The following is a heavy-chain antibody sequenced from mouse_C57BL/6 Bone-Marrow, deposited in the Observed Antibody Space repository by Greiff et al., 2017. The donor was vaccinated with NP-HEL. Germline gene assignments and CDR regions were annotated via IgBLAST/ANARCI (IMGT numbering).Heavy chain of an antibody. CDR1: GYTFTSYG. D-gene: IGHD2-4*01. V-gene: IGHV1-81*01. CDR2: IYPRSGNT. Sequence: QVHVKQSGAELARPGASVKLSCKASGYTFTSYGISWVKQRTGQGLEWIGEIYPRSGNTYYNEKFKGKATLTADTSSSPAYLELRSLTSEDSAVYVGAIRESSYEYWCSGWGKGTLVTVAA. J-gene: IGHJ3*01. CDR3: AIRESSYEYWCSG.